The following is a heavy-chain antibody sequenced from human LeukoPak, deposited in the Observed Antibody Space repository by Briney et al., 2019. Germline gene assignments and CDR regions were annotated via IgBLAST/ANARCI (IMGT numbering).Heavy chain of an antibody. Sequence: GGSLRPSCAASGFTFSSYSMNWVRQAPGKGLEWVSYISGSSSTIYYADSVKGRFTISRDNAKNSLYLQMNSLRAEDTAVYYCARVTPNGMDVWSQGTTVTVSS. D-gene: IGHD1-14*01. V-gene: IGHV3-48*01. CDR2: ISGSSSTI. J-gene: IGHJ6*02. CDR3: ARVTPNGMDV. CDR1: GFTFSSYS.